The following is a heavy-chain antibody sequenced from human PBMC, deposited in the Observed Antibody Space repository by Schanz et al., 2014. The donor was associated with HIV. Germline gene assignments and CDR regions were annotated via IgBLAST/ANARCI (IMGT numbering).Heavy chain of an antibody. V-gene: IGHV3-23*01. J-gene: IGHJ4*02. Sequence: EVQLLESGGGLVQPGGSLRLSCVASAFTFSSYAMTWVRQAPGKGLEWVSTVSGSDGNTFYADSVKGRFTISRDNSKNTLYLQMNSLRAEDTAVYYCATAAVTDYSDNWGQGTLVTV. CDR2: VSGSDGNT. D-gene: IGHD4-17*01. CDR3: ATAAVTDYSDN. CDR1: AFTFSSYA.